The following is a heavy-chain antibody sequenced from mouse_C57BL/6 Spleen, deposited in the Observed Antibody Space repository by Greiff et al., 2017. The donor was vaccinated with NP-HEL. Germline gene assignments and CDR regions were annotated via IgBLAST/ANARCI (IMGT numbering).Heavy chain of an antibody. CDR1: GYTFTSYD. Sequence: QVQLQQSGPELVKPGASVKLSCKASGYTFTSYDINWVKQRPGQGLEWIGRIYPRDGSTKYNEKFKGKATLTVDTSSSTAYMELHSLTSEDSAVYFCARRGNYVLFAYWGQGTLVTVSA. V-gene: IGHV1-85*01. J-gene: IGHJ3*01. CDR2: IYPRDGST. CDR3: ARRGNYVLFAY. D-gene: IGHD2-1*01.